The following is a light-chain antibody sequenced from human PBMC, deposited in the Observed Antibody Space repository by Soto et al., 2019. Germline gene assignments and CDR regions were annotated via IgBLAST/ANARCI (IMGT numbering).Light chain of an antibody. CDR3: QQYDSSIT. CDR1: QSVSSSY. V-gene: IGKV3-20*01. J-gene: IGKJ5*01. CDR2: GAS. Sequence: EIVLTQSPGTLSLSPGERATLSCRASQSVSSSYLAWYQQKPGQAPRLLIYGASSRATGIPDRFSGSGSGTDFTLTISRLEPEDFAVYYCQQYDSSITFGQGTRRRL.